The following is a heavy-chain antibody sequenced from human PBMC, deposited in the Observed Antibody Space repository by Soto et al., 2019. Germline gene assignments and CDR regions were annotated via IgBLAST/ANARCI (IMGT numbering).Heavy chain of an antibody. CDR2: VSAYNGNT. J-gene: IGHJ4*01. V-gene: IGHV1-18*01. CDR3: ARVFSVAGTGYDY. CDR1: GYTFTRYY. Sequence: ASVKVSCKASGYTFTRYYINWVRQAPGQGLEWMGWVSAYNGNTHYEQKLQGRVTLTTDTSTSTAYMELSSLRSEDTAVHYCARVFSVAGTGYDYWG. D-gene: IGHD6-19*01.